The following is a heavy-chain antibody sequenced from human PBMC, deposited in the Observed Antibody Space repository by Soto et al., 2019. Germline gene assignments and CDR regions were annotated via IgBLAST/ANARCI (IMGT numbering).Heavy chain of an antibody. CDR1: GGSISSYY. CDR2: IYYSGST. Sequence: SETLSLTCTVSGGSISSYYWSWIRQPPGKGLEWIGYIYYSGSTNYNPSLKSRVTISVDTSKNQFSLKLSSVTAADTAVYYCARQGYGFPCYYGMDVWGQGTTVTVSS. V-gene: IGHV4-59*08. D-gene: IGHD5-18*01. CDR3: ARQGYGFPCYYGMDV. J-gene: IGHJ6*02.